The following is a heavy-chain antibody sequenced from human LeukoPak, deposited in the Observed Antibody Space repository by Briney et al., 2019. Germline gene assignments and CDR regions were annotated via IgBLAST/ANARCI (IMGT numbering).Heavy chain of an antibody. V-gene: IGHV3-74*01. CDR1: GFTFSSYW. D-gene: IGHD6-13*01. CDR3: AREYSSSWGRYYFDY. CDR2: INSDGGST. J-gene: IGHJ4*02. Sequence: GGSLRLSCAASGFTFSSYWMHWVRQAPGKGLVWVSRINSDGGSTSYADSVKGRFTISRDNAKNTLYLQMNSLRAEDTAVYYCAREYSSSWGRYYFDYWGQGTLVTVSS.